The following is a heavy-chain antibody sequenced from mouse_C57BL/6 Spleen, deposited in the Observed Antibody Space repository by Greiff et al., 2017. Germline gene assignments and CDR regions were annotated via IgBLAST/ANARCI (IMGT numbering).Heavy chain of an antibody. CDR1: GYAFTNYL. V-gene: IGHV1-54*01. D-gene: IGHD4-1*01. CDR2: INPGSGGT. Sequence: VKLMESGAELVRPGTSVKVSCKASGYAFTNYLIEWVKQRPGQGLEWIGVINPGSGGTNYNEKFKGKATLTADKSSSTAYMQLSSLTSEDSAVYFCARGDLGRSFDYWGQGTTLTVSS. J-gene: IGHJ2*01. CDR3: ARGDLGRSFDY.